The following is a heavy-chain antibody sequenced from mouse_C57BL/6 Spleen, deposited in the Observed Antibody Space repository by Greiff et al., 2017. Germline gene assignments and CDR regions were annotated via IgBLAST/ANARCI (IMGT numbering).Heavy chain of an antibody. V-gene: IGHV1-42*01. CDR1: GYSFTGYY. CDR3: ARYYYGRAYYFDY. J-gene: IGHJ2*01. D-gene: IGHD1-1*01. CDR2: INPSTGGT. Sequence: VQLKQSGPELVKPGASVKISCKASGYSFTGYYMNWVKQSPEKSLEWIGEINPSTGGTTYNQKFKAKATLTVDKSSSTAYMQLKSLTSEDSAVYYCARYYYGRAYYFDYWGQGTTLTVSS.